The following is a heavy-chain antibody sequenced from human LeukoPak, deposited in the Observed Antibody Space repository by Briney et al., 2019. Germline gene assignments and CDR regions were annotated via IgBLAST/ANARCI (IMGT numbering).Heavy chain of an antibody. CDR1: GFTFSSYW. CDR2: INTDGSST. J-gene: IGHJ4*02. D-gene: IGHD1-14*01. Sequence: GGSLRLSCAASGFTFSSYWMHWVRQAPGKGLVWVSRINTDGSSTSYADSVKGRFTISRDNSKNTLYLQMNSLRADDTAVYYCAKYRTTNAPPRNFDYWGQGTLVTVSS. V-gene: IGHV3-74*01. CDR3: AKYRTTNAPPRNFDY.